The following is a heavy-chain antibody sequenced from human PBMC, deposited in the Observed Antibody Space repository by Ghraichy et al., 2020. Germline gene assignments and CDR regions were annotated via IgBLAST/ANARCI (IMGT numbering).Heavy chain of an antibody. CDR3: ARGHAFDI. J-gene: IGHJ3*02. V-gene: IGHV4-38-2*02. CDR1: GYSISSGYY. Sequence: LSLTCTVSGYSISSGYYWGWIRQPPGKGLEWIGSIYHSGSTYYNPSLKSRVTISVDTSKNQFSLKLSSVTAADTAVYYCARGHAFDIWGQGTMVTVSS. CDR2: IYHSGST.